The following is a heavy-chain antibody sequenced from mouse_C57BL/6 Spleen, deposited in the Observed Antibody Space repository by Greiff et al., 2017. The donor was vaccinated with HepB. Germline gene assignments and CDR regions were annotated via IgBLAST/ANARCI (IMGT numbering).Heavy chain of an antibody. CDR2: IYPRSGNT. CDR1: GYTFTSYG. V-gene: IGHV1-81*01. J-gene: IGHJ3*01. D-gene: IGHD2-1*01. Sequence: QVQLQQSGAELARPGASVKLSCKASGYTFTSYGISWVKQRTGQGLEWIGEIYPRSGNTYYNEKFKGKATLTADKSSSTAYMELRSLTSEDSAVYFCAREGGGNYPWFAYWGQGTLVTVSA. CDR3: AREGGGNYPWFAY.